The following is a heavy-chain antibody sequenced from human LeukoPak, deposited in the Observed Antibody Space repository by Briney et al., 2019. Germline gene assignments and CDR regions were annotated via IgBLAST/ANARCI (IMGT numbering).Heavy chain of an antibody. V-gene: IGHV4-39*02. CDR1: GGSISSSSYY. CDR2: MYYSGST. CDR3: ARDGVLGGLFVWDY. Sequence: PSETLSLTCTVSGGSISSSSYYWGWIRQPPGKGLEWIGSMYYSGSTYYNPSLKSRVTISVDTSKNQFSLKLSSVTAADTAVYYCARDGVLGGLFVWDYWGQGTLVTVSS. J-gene: IGHJ4*02. D-gene: IGHD3-16*01.